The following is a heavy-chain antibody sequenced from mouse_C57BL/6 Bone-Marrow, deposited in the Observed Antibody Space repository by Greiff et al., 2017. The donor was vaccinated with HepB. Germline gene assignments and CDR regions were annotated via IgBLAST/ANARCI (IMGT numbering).Heavy chain of an antibody. J-gene: IGHJ3*01. V-gene: IGHV5-4*01. D-gene: IGHD1-2*01. CDR1: GFTFSSYA. Sequence: EVMLVESGGGLVKPGGSLKLSCAASGFTFSSYAMSWVRQTPEKRLEWVATISDGGSYTYYPDNVKGRFTISRDNAKNNLYLQMSHLKSEDTAMYYCARDRRGGLRRLAWFAYWGQGTLVTVSA. CDR2: ISDGGSYT. CDR3: ARDRRGGLRRLAWFAY.